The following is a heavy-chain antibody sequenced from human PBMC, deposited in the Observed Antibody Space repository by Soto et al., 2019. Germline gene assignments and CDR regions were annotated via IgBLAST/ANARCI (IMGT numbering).Heavy chain of an antibody. Sequence: GSLRLSCAASGFTFSSYAMHWVRQAPGKGLEWVAVISYDGSNKYYADSVKGRFTISRDNSKNTLYLQMNSLRAEDTAVYYCARGAYDFWSGYYSGSRGDAFDIWGQGTMVTVSS. CDR2: ISYDGSNK. J-gene: IGHJ3*02. CDR1: GFTFSSYA. CDR3: ARGAYDFWSGYYSGSRGDAFDI. D-gene: IGHD3-3*01. V-gene: IGHV3-30-3*01.